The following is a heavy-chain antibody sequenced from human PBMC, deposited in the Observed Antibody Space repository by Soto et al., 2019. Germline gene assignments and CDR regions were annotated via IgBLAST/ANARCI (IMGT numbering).Heavy chain of an antibody. J-gene: IGHJ4*02. V-gene: IGHV1-69*13. D-gene: IGHD3-22*01. Sequence: SVKVSCKASGVTFSSYAISWVRQAPGQGLEWMGGIIPIFGTANYAQKFQGRVTITADESTSTAYMELSSLRSEDTAVYYCARAKERYYYDSSGYYYSYWGQGTLVTVSS. CDR2: IIPIFGTA. CDR1: GVTFSSYA. CDR3: ARAKERYYYDSSGYYYSY.